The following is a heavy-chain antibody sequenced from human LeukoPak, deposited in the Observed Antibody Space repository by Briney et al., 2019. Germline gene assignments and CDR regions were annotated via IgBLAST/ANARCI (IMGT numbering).Heavy chain of an antibody. CDR1: GYDFSLYD. J-gene: IGHJ4*02. CDR2: VRHDGGNQ. V-gene: IGHV3-30*02. D-gene: IGHD2/OR15-2a*01. Sequence: PGGSLRLSCAESGYDFSLYDMHWVRQAPGKGLEWVAFVRHDGGNQNYADSVRGRFTISRDNSKNTLYLQMNSLRTEDTAIYYCATVKRLEYYFDYWGQGTLVTVSS. CDR3: ATVKRLEYYFDY.